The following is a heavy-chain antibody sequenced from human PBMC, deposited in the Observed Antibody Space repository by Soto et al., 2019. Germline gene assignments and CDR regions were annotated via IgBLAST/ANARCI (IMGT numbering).Heavy chain of an antibody. D-gene: IGHD1-26*01. CDR3: ARGPRSGSYSVDGFDV. CDR2: IYHTGST. V-gene: IGHV4-4*02. Sequence: QVQLQESGPGLVKPSGTLSLTCVVSGASLSTSNWWSWVRQPPGKGLEWIGEIYHTGSTSYSPSLQSRLSMSIDKPKNQFSLRLTDVTAADTAKYYCARGPRSGSYSVDGFDVWGQGTVVTVSS. CDR1: GASLSTSNW. J-gene: IGHJ3*01.